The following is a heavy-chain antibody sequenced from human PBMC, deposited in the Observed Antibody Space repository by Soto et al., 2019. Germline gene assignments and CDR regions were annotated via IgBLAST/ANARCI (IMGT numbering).Heavy chain of an antibody. Sequence: PSETLYLTCTVSGGSISSYYWSWIRQPAGKGLEWIGRIYTSGSTNYNPSLKSRVTISVDTSKNQFSLKLGSVTAADTAVYYCAREYYDFWSGSRGAYYYGMDVWGQGTTVTVSS. CDR1: GGSISSYY. V-gene: IGHV4-4*07. J-gene: IGHJ6*02. CDR3: AREYYDFWSGSRGAYYYGMDV. D-gene: IGHD3-3*01. CDR2: IYTSGST.